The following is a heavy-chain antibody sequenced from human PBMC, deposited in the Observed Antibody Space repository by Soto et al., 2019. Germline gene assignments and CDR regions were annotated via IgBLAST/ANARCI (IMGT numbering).Heavy chain of an antibody. J-gene: IGHJ4*02. D-gene: IGHD1-7*01. Sequence: EVQLVESGGGLVQPGGSLRLSCVASGFTFSNFHMTWVRQAPGKGLEWVANINYDGSDMYYVDSVKGRFAISRDNSKNSLYLQMNSLTVEDTAVYYCATNPRELYYWCQGTLATVSS. CDR3: ATNPRELYY. CDR1: GFTFSNFH. CDR2: INYDGSDM. V-gene: IGHV3-7*03.